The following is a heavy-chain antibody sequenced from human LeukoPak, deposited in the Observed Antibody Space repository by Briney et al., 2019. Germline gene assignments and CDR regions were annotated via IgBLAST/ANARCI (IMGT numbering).Heavy chain of an antibody. D-gene: IGHD3-22*01. CDR2: IIPIFGTA. Sequence: SVKVSCKASGGTFSSYAISWVRQAPGQGLEWMGGIIPIFGTANYAQKFQGRVTITADESTSTAYMELSSLRSEDTAVYYCASRYNYYDSSGYYPPLSYWGQGTLVTVSS. V-gene: IGHV1-69*13. CDR3: ASRYNYYDSSGYYPPLSY. CDR1: GGTFSSYA. J-gene: IGHJ4*02.